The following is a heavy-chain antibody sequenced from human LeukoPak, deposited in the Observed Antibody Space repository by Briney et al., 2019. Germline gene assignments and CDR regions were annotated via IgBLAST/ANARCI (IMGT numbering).Heavy chain of an antibody. CDR1: GYTFTGYY. J-gene: IGHJ3*02. Sequence: GASVKVSCKASGYTFTGYYMHWVRQAPGQGLEWMGWINPNSGGTNYAQKFQGRVTMTRDTSISTAYMELSRLRSDDTAVYYCARGVAVAGTHDAFDIWGQGTIVTVSS. CDR2: INPNSGGT. CDR3: ARGVAVAGTHDAFDI. V-gene: IGHV1-2*02. D-gene: IGHD6-19*01.